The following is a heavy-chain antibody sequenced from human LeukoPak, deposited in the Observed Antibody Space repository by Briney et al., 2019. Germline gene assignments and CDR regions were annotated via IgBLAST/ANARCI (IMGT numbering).Heavy chain of an antibody. Sequence: QPGGSLRLSCAAPGFTFSSYEMNWVRQAPGKGLEWVSYISSTSGSTIYYADSVKGRFTISRDNAKNSLYLRMNSLRAEDTAVYYCARRYCSSTSCLLDYWGQGTLVTVSS. CDR2: ISSTSGSTI. CDR3: ARRYCSSTSCLLDY. J-gene: IGHJ4*02. V-gene: IGHV3-48*03. D-gene: IGHD2-2*01. CDR1: GFTFSSYE.